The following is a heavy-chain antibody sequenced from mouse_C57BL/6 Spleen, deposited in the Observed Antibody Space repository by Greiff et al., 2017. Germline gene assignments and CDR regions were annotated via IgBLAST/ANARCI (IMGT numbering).Heavy chain of an antibody. D-gene: IGHD1-1*01. V-gene: IGHV3-6*01. Sequence: EVKLMESGPGLVKPSPSLSLTCSVTGYSITSGYYWNWIRQFPGNKLEWMGYISYDGSNNYNPSLKNRISITRDTSKNQFFLKLNSVTNEDTATYYCASNYGSSWYFDVWGTGTTVTVSS. J-gene: IGHJ1*03. CDR1: GYSITSGYY. CDR3: ASNYGSSWYFDV. CDR2: ISYDGSN.